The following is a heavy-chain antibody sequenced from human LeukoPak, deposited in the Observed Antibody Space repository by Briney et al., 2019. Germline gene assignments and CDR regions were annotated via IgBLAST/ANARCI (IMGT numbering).Heavy chain of an antibody. D-gene: IGHD5-18*01. Sequence: GKGLEWVAVISYDGSNKYYADSVKGRFTISRDNSKNTLYLQMNSLRAEDTAVYYCAKEGYSYGYAVDYWGQGTLVTVSS. J-gene: IGHJ4*02. V-gene: IGHV3-30*18. CDR2: ISYDGSNK. CDR3: AKEGYSYGYAVDY.